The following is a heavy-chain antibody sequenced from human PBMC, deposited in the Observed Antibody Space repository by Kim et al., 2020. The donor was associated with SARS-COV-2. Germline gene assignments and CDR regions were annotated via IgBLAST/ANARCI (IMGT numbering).Heavy chain of an antibody. CDR2: SKK. V-gene: IGHV3-30*01. CDR3: ARDSYGMDV. J-gene: IGHJ6*02. Sequence: SKKSYADSVKGRCTSYSANSKNTLYLQMNSLGAGDTAVYYCARDSYGMDVWGQGTTVTVSS.